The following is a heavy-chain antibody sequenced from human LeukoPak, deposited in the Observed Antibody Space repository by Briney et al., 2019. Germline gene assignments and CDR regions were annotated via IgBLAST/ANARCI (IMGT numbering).Heavy chain of an antibody. J-gene: IGHJ5*02. CDR3: AAVDLDTAFP. D-gene: IGHD5-18*01. CDR2: ISGSGGST. V-gene: IGHV3-23*01. CDR1: GFTFSTYG. Sequence: PGGSLRLSCAASGFTFSTYGMSWVRQAPGKGLEWVSAISGSGGSTYYADSVKGRFTISRDNSKNTLYLQMNSLRAEDTAVYYCAAVDLDTAFPWGQGTLVTVSS.